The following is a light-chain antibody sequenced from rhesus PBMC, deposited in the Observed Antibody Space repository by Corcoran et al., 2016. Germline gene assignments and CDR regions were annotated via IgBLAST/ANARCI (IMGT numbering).Light chain of an antibody. Sequence: DIQMTQSPSSLSASVGDRITITCRASQDINRHLVWYQQKAGKAPKPQIYFASHLESEVPSRFTGSGSGTDFTITSTSMQPEDFATYHCRRYNRAPFTFGPGTKL. V-gene: IGKV1-37*01. J-gene: IGKJ3*01. CDR3: RRYNRAPFT. CDR2: FAS. CDR1: QDINRH.